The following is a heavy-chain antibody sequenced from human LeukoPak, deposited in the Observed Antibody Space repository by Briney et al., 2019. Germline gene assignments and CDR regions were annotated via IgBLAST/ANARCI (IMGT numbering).Heavy chain of an antibody. CDR3: ANRGADYYGSGNWFDP. J-gene: IGHJ5*02. V-gene: IGHV3-23*01. CDR2: ISGDGGST. Sequence: GGSLRLSCAASGFAFSSYAMSWVRQAPGKGLEWVSTISGDGGSTYYADSVKGRFTISRDNSKNTLYLQMNSLRAEDTAVYYCANRGADYYGSGNWFDPWGQGTLVTVSS. D-gene: IGHD3-10*01. CDR1: GFAFSSYA.